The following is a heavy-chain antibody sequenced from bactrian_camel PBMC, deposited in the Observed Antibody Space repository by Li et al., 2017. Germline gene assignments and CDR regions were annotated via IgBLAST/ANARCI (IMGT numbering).Heavy chain of an antibody. CDR3: VQSGGSGSSGGIWTYNY. CDR1: GHTYNFDY. V-gene: IGHV3S40*01. J-gene: IGHJ4*01. D-gene: IGHD6*01. CDR2: IEVGGSQT. Sequence: VQLVESGGGSVQAGGSLRLSCAASGHTYNFDYITWFRQAPGKKREGVAAIEVGGSQTYYADSVKGRFTLSRDNAKNTVYLQMNSLKSEDTSLYYCVQSGGSGSSGGIWTYNYWGQGTQVTVS.